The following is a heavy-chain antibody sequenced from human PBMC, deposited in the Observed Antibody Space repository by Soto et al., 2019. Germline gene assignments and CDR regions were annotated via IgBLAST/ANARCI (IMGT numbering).Heavy chain of an antibody. CDR2: ISGSGGST. V-gene: IGHV3-23*01. CDR1: GLTFSSYA. D-gene: IGHD1-26*01. J-gene: IGHJ4*02. Sequence: GGSLRLSCAASGLTFSSYAMSWVRQAPGKGLEWVSAISGSGGSTYYADSVKGRFTISRDNSKNTLYLQMNSLRAEDTAVYYCAKDRLRWELLCDYWGQGTLVTVSS. CDR3: AKDRLRWELLCDY.